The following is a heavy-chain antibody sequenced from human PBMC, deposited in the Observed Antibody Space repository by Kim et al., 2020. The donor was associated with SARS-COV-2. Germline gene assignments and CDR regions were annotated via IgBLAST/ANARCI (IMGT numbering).Heavy chain of an antibody. V-gene: IGHV3-9*01. Sequence: LSLTCAASGFTFDDYAMHWVRQAPGKGLEWVSGISWNSGSIGYADSVKGRFTISRDNAKNSLYLQMNSLRAEDTALYYCAKVTGGWLEDAFDIWGQGTMVTVSS. CDR3: AKVTGGWLEDAFDI. CDR1: GFTFDDYA. J-gene: IGHJ3*02. CDR2: ISWNSGSI. D-gene: IGHD1-26*01.